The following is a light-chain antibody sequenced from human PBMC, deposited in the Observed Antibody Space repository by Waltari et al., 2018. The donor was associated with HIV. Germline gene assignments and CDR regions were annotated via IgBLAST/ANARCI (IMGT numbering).Light chain of an antibody. Sequence: DIVMTHSPDSLAASLGERATINCASSQKILFSSTNKNYLSWYQQRPGQPPRLHIYWASTRESGVPDRFTGSGSGTNFTLTISRLQADGVGLYFCRQYYSTPRTFGQGTKVELK. V-gene: IGKV4-1*01. CDR3: RQYYSTPRT. J-gene: IGKJ1*01. CDR2: WAS. CDR1: QKILFSSTNKNY.